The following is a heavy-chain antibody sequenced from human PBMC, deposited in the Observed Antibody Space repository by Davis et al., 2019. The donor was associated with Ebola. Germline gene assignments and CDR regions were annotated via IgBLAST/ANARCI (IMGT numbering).Heavy chain of an antibody. Sequence: ASVTVSCKASVYTFTGYYMHWVRQAPGQGLEWMGWINPNSGGTNYAQKFQGWVTITRDTSTSTVYMELSSLRSEDTAVYYCARDLFSAKVGATTIDYWGQGTLVTVSS. D-gene: IGHD1-26*01. J-gene: IGHJ4*02. CDR1: VYTFTGYY. V-gene: IGHV1-2*04. CDR3: ARDLFSAKVGATTIDY. CDR2: INPNSGGT.